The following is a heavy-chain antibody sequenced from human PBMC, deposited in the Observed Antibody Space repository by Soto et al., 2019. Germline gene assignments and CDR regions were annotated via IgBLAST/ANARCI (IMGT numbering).Heavy chain of an antibody. D-gene: IGHD4-17*01. V-gene: IGHV1-69*01. CDR2: IIPIFGTA. Sequence: QVQLVQSGAEVKKPGSSVKVSCKASGGTFSSYAISWVRQAPGQGLEWMGGIIPIFGTANYAQKFQCRVTITEDAATSTAYMELSSLRSEDTAVYYSASGFGYGDSYYFDYWGQGTLVTVSS. J-gene: IGHJ4*02. CDR3: ASGFGYGDSYYFDY. CDR1: GGTFSSYA.